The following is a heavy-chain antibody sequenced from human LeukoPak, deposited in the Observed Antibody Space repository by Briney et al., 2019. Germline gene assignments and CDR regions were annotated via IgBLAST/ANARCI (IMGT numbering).Heavy chain of an antibody. CDR3: ARGLRGCSSAPYNWFDP. CDR1: GGSISSYY. Sequence: PSETLSLTCTVSGGSISSYYWSWIRQPAGKGLEWIGRIYTSGSTNYNPSLKSQVTMSVDTSKNQFSLKLSSVTAADTAVYYCARGLRGCSSAPYNWFDPWGQGTLVTVSS. D-gene: IGHD6-25*01. CDR2: IYTSGST. J-gene: IGHJ5*02. V-gene: IGHV4-4*07.